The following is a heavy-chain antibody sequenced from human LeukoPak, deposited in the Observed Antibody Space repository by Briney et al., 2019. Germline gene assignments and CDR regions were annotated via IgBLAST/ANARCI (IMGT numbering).Heavy chain of an antibody. CDR1: GYTFTGYY. Sequence: GASVKVSCKASGYTFTGYYMHWVRQAPGPGLEWMGWIIPNSGATNYAQNFQGRVTMTRDTSISTAYMELNRLTSDDTAVYYCARQLGATSRDYWGQGTLVTVSS. CDR2: IIPNSGAT. J-gene: IGHJ4*02. V-gene: IGHV1-2*02. CDR3: ARQLGATSRDY. D-gene: IGHD1-26*01.